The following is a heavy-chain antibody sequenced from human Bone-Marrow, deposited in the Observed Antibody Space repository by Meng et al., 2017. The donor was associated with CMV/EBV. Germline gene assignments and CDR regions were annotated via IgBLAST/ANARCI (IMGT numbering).Heavy chain of an antibody. CDR2: IYYSGST. V-gene: IGHV4-39*07. J-gene: IGHJ4*02. D-gene: IGHD3-3*01. CDR3: ARWGGFLEWLLFDY. CDR1: GGSISSSSYY. Sequence: SETLSFTCTVSGGSISSSSYYWGWIRQPPGKGLEWIGSIYYSGSTYYNPSLKSRVTISVDTSKNQFSLKLSSVTAADTAVYYCARWGGFLEWLLFDYWGQGTLVTVSS.